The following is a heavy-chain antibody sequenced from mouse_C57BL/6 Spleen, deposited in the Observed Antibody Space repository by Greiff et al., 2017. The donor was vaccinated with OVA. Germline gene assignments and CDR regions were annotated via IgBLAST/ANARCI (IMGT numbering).Heavy chain of an antibody. Sequence: VQLQQSGPELVKPGASVKISCKASGYAFSSSWMNWVKQRPGKGLEWIGRIYPGDGDTNYNGKFKGKATLTADKSSSTAYMQLSSLTSEDSAVYFCARGDYAYWGQGTTLTVSS. J-gene: IGHJ2*01. V-gene: IGHV1-82*01. CDR3: ARGDYAY. CDR2: IYPGDGDT. CDR1: GYAFSSSW.